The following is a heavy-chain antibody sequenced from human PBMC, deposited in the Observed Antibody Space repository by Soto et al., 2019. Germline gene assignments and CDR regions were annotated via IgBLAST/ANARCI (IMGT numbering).Heavy chain of an antibody. V-gene: IGHV1-69*01. CDR3: ARDREVGATQDY. Sequence: QVQLVQSGAEVKKPGSSVKVSCKASGGSFRNTAFSWVRQAPGQGLEWMGGIIHLFGTANYAQKFQGRVTINADESMSAVYMELSSLRSEDTAVYYCARDREVGATQDYWGQRTLVTVSS. J-gene: IGHJ4*02. CDR2: IIHLFGTA. D-gene: IGHD1-26*01. CDR1: GGSFRNTA.